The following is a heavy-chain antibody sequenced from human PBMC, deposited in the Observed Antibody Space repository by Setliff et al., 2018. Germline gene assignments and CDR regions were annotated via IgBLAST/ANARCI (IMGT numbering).Heavy chain of an antibody. CDR2: INPNTGDT. D-gene: IGHD1-26*01. CDR1: GNRFIDFF. J-gene: IGHJ5*02. V-gene: IGHV1-2*02. CDR3: ARSGKFGMRFWFDQ. Sequence: ASVKVSCKASGNRFIDFFLHRVRQAPGQGLEWMGWINPNTGDTHYAQKFQGRVTMTRDTSINTAYMELSSLTSDDTAFYYCARSGKFGMRFWFDQWGQGTLVTVS.